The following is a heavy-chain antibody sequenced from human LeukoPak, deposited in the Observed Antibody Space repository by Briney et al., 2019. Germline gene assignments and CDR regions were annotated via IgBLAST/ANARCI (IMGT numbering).Heavy chain of an antibody. J-gene: IGHJ4*02. CDR3: AKAWRPIAAAGIPGDY. Sequence: GGSLRLSCAASGFTVSSNYMSWVRQAPGKGLEWVSVIYSGGSTYYADSVKGRFTISRDNSKNTLYVQMNSLRAEDTAVYYCAKAWRPIAAAGIPGDYWGQGTLVTVSS. CDR2: IYSGGST. V-gene: IGHV3-53*01. CDR1: GFTVSSNY. D-gene: IGHD6-13*01.